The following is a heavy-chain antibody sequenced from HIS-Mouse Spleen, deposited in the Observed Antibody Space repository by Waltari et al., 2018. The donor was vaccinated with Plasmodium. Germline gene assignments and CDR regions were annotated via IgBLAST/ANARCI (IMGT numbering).Heavy chain of an antibody. V-gene: IGHV3-13*01. J-gene: IGHJ3*02. CDR2: IVTAGDK. CDR1: GFTFSSYD. Sequence: EVQLVESGGGLVQPGGSLRLSCSASGFTFSSYDMHWDRQATGKGLELVSAIVTAGDKYYTGSVKGRFTISRENAKNSLYLQMNSMRAGDTAVYYCARGRWNHAFDIWGQGTMVTVSS. D-gene: IGHD1-1*01. CDR3: ARGRWNHAFDI.